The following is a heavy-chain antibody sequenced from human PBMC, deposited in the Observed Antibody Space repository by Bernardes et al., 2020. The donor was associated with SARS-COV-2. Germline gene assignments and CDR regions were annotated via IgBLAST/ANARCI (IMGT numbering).Heavy chain of an antibody. CDR2: IHHTGDT. CDR1: GASSSSYY. V-gene: IGHV4-59*07. D-gene: IGHD4-4*01. CDR3: AKWGSNMNAFDV. J-gene: IGHJ3*01. Sequence: SDTLSLTCTVSGASSSSYYWNWIRQPPGKGLEWIGYIHHTGDTKSNPSLKSRIILSVDTSNNQFSLNLRSVTAADTAIYYCAKWGSNMNAFDVWGQGTVVTVSS.